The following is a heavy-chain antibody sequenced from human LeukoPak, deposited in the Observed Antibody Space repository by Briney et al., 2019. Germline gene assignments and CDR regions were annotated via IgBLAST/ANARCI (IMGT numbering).Heavy chain of an antibody. CDR3: ARRPGN. V-gene: IGHV3-23*03. D-gene: IGHD1-14*01. J-gene: IGHJ4*02. Sequence: GGSLRLSCAASGFTFSSYAMSWVRQAPGKGLEWVSLIYSGGAIRYADSVKGRFTISRDSYKNTLFLQMNDLTVEDTARYYCARRPGNWGQGILVTVSS. CDR2: IYSGGAI. CDR1: GFTFSSYA.